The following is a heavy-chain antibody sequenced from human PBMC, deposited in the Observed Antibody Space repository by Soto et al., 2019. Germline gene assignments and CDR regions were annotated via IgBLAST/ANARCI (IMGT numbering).Heavy chain of an antibody. V-gene: IGHV1-18*04. J-gene: IGHJ6*02. CDR3: ARDYVVVVVAATRPAGYYYGMDV. Sequence: GASVKVSCKASGYTFTSYGISWVRQAPGQGLEWMGWISAYNGNTNYAQKLQGRVTMTTDTSTSTAYMELRSLRSDDTAVYYCARDYVVVVVAATRPAGYYYGMDVWGQGTTVTVS. CDR1: GYTFTSYG. CDR2: ISAYNGNT. D-gene: IGHD2-15*01.